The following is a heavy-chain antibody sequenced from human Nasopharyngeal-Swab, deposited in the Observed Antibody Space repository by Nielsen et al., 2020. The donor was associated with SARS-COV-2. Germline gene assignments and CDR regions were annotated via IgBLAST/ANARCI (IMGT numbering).Heavy chain of an antibody. Sequence: SETLSLTCTVSGGSISSSSYYWGWIRQPPGKGLEWIGRIYYSGSTYYNPSLKSRVTISVDTSKNQFSLKLSSVTAADTAVYYCAREGQQLVLGDMDVWGKGTTVTVSS. CDR3: AREGQQLVLGDMDV. CDR2: IYYSGST. CDR1: GGSISSSSYY. D-gene: IGHD6-13*01. J-gene: IGHJ6*03. V-gene: IGHV4-39*07.